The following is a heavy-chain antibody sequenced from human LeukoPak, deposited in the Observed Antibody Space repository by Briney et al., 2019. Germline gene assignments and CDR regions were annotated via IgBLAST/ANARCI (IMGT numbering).Heavy chain of an antibody. J-gene: IGHJ4*02. CDR3: ARRPLVVRGIIIHPKPFDY. CDR2: INHSGST. CDR1: GGSISSYY. V-gene: IGHV4-34*01. Sequence: SETLSLTCTVSGGSISSYYWSWIRQPPGKGLEWIGEINHSGSTNYNPSLKSRVTISEDTSKNQFYLKLSSVTAADTAMYYCARRPLVVRGIIIHPKPFDYWGQGTLVTVSS. D-gene: IGHD3-10*01.